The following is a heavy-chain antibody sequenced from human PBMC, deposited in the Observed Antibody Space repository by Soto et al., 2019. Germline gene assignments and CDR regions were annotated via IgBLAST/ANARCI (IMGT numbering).Heavy chain of an antibody. CDR3: ARDHPYSSSWFDP. J-gene: IGHJ5*02. CDR2: IYYSGST. V-gene: IGHV4-61*01. CDR1: GGSVSSGSYY. Sequence: QVQLQESGPGLVKPSETLSLTCTVSGGSVSSGSYYWSWIRQPPGKGLEWIGYIYYSGSTNYNPSLKSRVTISVDTSKNQFSLKLSSVTAADTAVYYCARDHPYSSSWFDPWGQGTLVTVSS. D-gene: IGHD6-13*01.